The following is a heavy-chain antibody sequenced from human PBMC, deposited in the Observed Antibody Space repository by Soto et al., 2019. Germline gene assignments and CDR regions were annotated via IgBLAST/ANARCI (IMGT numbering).Heavy chain of an antibody. CDR3: ARGLSFRGDFDV. Sequence: SETLSLTCAVYGGSFSGYYWSWIRQPPGKGLEWIGEINHSGSTNYNPSLKSRVTISVDTSKNQFSLKPTSVTAADTAIYYCARGLSFRGDFDVWGQGTTVTVSS. CDR2: INHSGST. CDR1: GGSFSGYY. V-gene: IGHV4-34*01. D-gene: IGHD2-21*02. J-gene: IGHJ3*01.